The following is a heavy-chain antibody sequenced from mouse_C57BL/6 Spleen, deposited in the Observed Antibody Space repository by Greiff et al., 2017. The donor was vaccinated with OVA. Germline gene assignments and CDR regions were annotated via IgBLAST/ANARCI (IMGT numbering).Heavy chain of an antibody. CDR3: ARYDYDDYAMDY. V-gene: IGHV1-4*01. D-gene: IGHD2-4*01. J-gene: IGHJ4*01. CDR2: INPSSGYT. Sequence: QVQLKESGAELARPGASVKMSCKASGYTFTSYTMHWVKQRPGQGLEWIGYINPSSGYTKYNQKFKDKATLTADKSSSTAYMQLSSLTSEDSAVYYCARYDYDDYAMDYWGQGTSVTVSS. CDR1: GYTFTSYT.